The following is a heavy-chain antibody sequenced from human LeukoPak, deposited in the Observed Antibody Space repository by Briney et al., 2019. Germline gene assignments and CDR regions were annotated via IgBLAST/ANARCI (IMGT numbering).Heavy chain of an antibody. J-gene: IGHJ4*02. CDR3: ARRMAAAGTGGGDY. V-gene: IGHV3-33*01. CDR1: GFIFSDYG. CDR2: IWYDGSNK. Sequence: GRSLRLSCATSGFIFSDYGMHWVRQAPGKGLEWVAVIWYDGSNKYYADSVKGRFTISRDNSKNTLYLQMNSLRAEDTAVYYCARRMAAAGTGGGDYWGQGTLVTVSS. D-gene: IGHD6-13*01.